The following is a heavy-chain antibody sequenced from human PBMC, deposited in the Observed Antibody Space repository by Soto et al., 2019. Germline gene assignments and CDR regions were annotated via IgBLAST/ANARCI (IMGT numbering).Heavy chain of an antibody. Sequence: QVRLQESGPELLKPSETLSLTCTVSGGSINTFYWSWVRQPAGKGLEWIGRIFSSGSTSFNPSLESRVAMSVDTSKNHFSLNLSSVTAADMAVYYCAREGSYSAYNFAHGIQLWSFDFWGQGALVTVSS. CDR3: AREGSYSAYNFAHGIQLWSFDF. CDR2: IFSSGST. D-gene: IGHD5-12*01. J-gene: IGHJ4*02. V-gene: IGHV4-4*07. CDR1: GGSINTFY.